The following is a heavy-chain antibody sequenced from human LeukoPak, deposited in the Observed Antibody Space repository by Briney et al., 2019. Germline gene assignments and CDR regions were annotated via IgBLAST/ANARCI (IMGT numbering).Heavy chain of an antibody. J-gene: IGHJ4*02. V-gene: IGHV4-31*03. CDR3: ARESRGPHDHLDY. Sequence: SETLSLTCTVSGDSMNSVAYSWSWIRKHPGRGLEWIGYTLHSGSTYYNPSLKSRVTISVATSKKQFSLRLNSVTAADTAVYFCARESRGPHDHLDYWGQGTLAILSS. CDR1: GDSMNSVAYS. CDR2: TLHSGST. D-gene: IGHD3-10*01.